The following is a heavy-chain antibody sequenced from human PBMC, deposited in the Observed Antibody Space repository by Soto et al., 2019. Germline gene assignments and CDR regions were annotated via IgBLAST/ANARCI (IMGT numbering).Heavy chain of an antibody. CDR2: ISYDGSNK. J-gene: IGHJ4*02. CDR1: GFTFSSYA. V-gene: IGHV3-30-3*01. Sequence: GGSLRLSCAASGFTFSSYAMHWVRQAPGKGLEWVAVISYDGSNKYYADSVKGRFTISRDNSKNMLYLQMNSLRAEDTAVYYCARGPSSLTSFDYWGQGTLVTVSS. D-gene: IGHD2-2*01. CDR3: ARGPSSLTSFDY.